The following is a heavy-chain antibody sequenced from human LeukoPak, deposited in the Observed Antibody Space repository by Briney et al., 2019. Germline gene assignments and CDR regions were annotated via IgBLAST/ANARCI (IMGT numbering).Heavy chain of an antibody. J-gene: IGHJ3*02. V-gene: IGHV4-30-4*01. Sequence: SETLSLTCTVSGGSISSGDYYWSWIRQPPGKGLEWIGYIYYSGSTYYNPSLKSRVTISVDTSKNQFSLKLSSVTAADTAVYYCATLALIVLIESALVPDIWGQGTMVTVSS. CDR1: GGSISSGDYY. CDR2: IYYSGST. CDR3: ATLALIVLIESALVPDI. D-gene: IGHD2-8*01.